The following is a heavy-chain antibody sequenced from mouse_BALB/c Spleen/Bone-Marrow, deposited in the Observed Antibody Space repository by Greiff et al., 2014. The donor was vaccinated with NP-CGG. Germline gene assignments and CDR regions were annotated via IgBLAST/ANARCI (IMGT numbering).Heavy chain of an antibody. Sequence: VKLMESGGGLVQPGGSLKLSCAASGFDISRYWMTWVRQAPGKGLEWIGEINPDSRTINYTPSLKDKFIISRDNAKNTLYLQMSKVRSEDTALYYCARNGYYGWIAYWGQGTLVTVSA. J-gene: IGHJ3*01. CDR3: ARNGYYGWIAY. V-gene: IGHV4-1*02. CDR1: GFDISRYW. D-gene: IGHD2-3*01. CDR2: INPDSRTI.